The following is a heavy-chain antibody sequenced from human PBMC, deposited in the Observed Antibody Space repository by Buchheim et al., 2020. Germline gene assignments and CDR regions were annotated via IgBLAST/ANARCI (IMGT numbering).Heavy chain of an antibody. J-gene: IGHJ6*02. Sequence: QVQLVESGGGVVQPGRSLRLSCAASGFTFSSYGMHWVRQAPGKGLEWVAVISYDGSNKYYADSVKGRFTISRDNSKNTLYLQMNSLRAEDTAVYYCAKDPGVGAAAGYYYYYGMDVWGQGTT. CDR1: GFTFSSYG. D-gene: IGHD6-13*01. CDR2: ISYDGSNK. CDR3: AKDPGVGAAAGYYYYYGMDV. V-gene: IGHV3-30*18.